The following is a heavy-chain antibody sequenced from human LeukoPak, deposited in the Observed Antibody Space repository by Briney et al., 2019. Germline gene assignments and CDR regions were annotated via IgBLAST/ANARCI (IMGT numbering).Heavy chain of an antibody. CDR3: ARETSVVVVAVDY. CDR1: GYTFTGYY. V-gene: IGHV1-2*02. D-gene: IGHD2-15*01. CDR2: INPNSGGT. Sequence: ASVKVSCKTSGYTFTGYYIHWVRQATGQGLEWMGWINPNSGGTNYAQKFQGRVTMTRDTSISTAYMELSRLRSDDTAVYYCARETSVVVVAVDYWGQGTLVTVSS. J-gene: IGHJ4*02.